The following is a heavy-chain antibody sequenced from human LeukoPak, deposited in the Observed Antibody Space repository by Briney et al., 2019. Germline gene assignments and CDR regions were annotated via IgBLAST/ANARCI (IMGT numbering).Heavy chain of an antibody. CDR2: ITPNSGGT. D-gene: IGHD4-17*01. Sequence: ASVKVSCKTSGYTFTGYYMHWVRQAPGQGLEWMGRITPNSGGTKYAQKFQGRVTMTRDTSIGTAYMELSSLRSDDTAVYYCARADGDFGRGIGYWGQGTLVTVSS. CDR1: GYTFTGYY. J-gene: IGHJ4*02. CDR3: ARADGDFGRGIGY. V-gene: IGHV1-2*06.